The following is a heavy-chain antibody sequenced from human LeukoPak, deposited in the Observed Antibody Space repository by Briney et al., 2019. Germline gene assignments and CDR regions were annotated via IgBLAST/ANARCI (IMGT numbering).Heavy chain of an antibody. Sequence: GESLKISCKGSGYSFTSYWIGWVRQMPGKGLEWMGIIYPGDSGTRYSPSFQGQVTISGDKSISTAYLQWSSLNTSDTAMYYCARYTDHYYFDYWGQGTLVTVSS. D-gene: IGHD1-1*01. CDR3: ARYTDHYYFDY. CDR2: IYPGDSGT. CDR1: GYSFTSYW. V-gene: IGHV5-51*01. J-gene: IGHJ4*02.